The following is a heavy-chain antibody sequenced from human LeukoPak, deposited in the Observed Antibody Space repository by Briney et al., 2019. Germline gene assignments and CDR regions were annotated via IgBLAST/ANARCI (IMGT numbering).Heavy chain of an antibody. J-gene: IGHJ6*02. CDR1: GGSISYYY. V-gene: IGHV4-59*01. CDR3: AREDPQTTVPEGMDV. CDR2: IYYSGTT. Sequence: LETLSLTCTVSGGSISYYYWSWIRQSPGKGLEWIGYIYYSGTTNYNPSFKSRVTISVDTSKNQFSLQLRSVTAADTAVYYCAREDPQTTVPEGMDVWGQGTTVTVSS. D-gene: IGHD4-17*01.